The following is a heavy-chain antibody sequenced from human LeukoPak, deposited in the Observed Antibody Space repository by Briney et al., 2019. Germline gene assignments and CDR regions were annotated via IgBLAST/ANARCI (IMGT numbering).Heavy chain of an antibody. D-gene: IGHD3-22*01. CDR3: ARQLGGSGYINWFDP. Sequence: SETLSLTCTVSGGSISSSSYYWGWIRQPPGKGLEWIGSIYYSGSTYYNPSLKSRVTISVDTSKNQFSLKLSSVTAADTAVYYCARQLGGSGYINWFDPWGQGTLVTVSS. V-gene: IGHV4-39*01. CDR2: IYYSGST. J-gene: IGHJ5*02. CDR1: GGSISSSSYY.